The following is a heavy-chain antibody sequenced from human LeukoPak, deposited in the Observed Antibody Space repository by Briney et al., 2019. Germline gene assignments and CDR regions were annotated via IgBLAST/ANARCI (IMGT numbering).Heavy chain of an antibody. CDR1: GGSISSYY. V-gene: IGHV4-4*07. Sequence: PSETLSLTCTVSGGSISSYYWSWIRQPAGKGLEWIGRIYTSGSTNYNPSLKSLVTMSVDTSKNQFSLKLSSVTAADTAVYYCARATKNYYDSSGYSEFDYWGQGTLVTVSS. CDR2: IYTSGST. J-gene: IGHJ4*02. D-gene: IGHD3-22*01. CDR3: ARATKNYYDSSGYSEFDY.